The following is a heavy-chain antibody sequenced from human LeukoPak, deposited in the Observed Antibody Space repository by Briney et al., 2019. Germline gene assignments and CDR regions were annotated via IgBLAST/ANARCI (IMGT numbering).Heavy chain of an antibody. CDR1: GGSISSGGYY. CDR3: ARYGGYSGYDPATDAFDI. J-gene: IGHJ3*02. Sequence: PSQTLSLTCTVSGGSISSGGYYWSWLRQHPGKGLEWIGYIYYSGSTYYNPSLKSRVTISVDTSKNQFSLKLSSVTAADTAVYYCARYGGYSGYDPATDAFDIWGQGTMVTVSS. D-gene: IGHD5-12*01. V-gene: IGHV4-31*03. CDR2: IYYSGST.